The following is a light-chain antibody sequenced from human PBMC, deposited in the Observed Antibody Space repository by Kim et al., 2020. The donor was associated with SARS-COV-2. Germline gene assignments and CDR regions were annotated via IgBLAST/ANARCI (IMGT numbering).Light chain of an antibody. V-gene: IGKV3-20*01. CDR3: QQYGTSPPT. CDR1: QSVRSSY. Sequence: EIVLPQSPGTLSLSPGERATLSCRASQSVRSSYLAWYQQKPGQAPRLLMYGASTRATGIPDRFSGGGSGTDITLTISRLEPEDFAVYYCQQYGTSPPTFGQGTKLEIK. CDR2: GAS. J-gene: IGKJ1*01.